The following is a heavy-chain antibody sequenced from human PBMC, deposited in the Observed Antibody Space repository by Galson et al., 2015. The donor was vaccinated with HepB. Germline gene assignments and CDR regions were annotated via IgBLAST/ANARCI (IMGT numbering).Heavy chain of an antibody. CDR1: GYTFTSYA. J-gene: IGHJ4*02. CDR3: ARGHGGSYYVGWDLVGLIDY. V-gene: IGHV1-3*01. Sequence: SVKVSCKASGYTFTSYAMHWVRQAPGQRLEWMGWINAGNGNTKYSQKFQGRVTITRDTSASTAYMELSSLRSEDTAVYYCARGHGGSYYVGWDLVGLIDYWGQGTLVTVSS. CDR2: INAGNGNT. D-gene: IGHD1-26*01.